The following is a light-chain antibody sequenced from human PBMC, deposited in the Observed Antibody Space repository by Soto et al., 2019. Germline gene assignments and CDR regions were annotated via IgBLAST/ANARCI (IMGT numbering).Light chain of an antibody. CDR2: GAS. CDR1: QSVSSSY. V-gene: IGKV3-20*01. Sequence: EIVLTQSPGTLSLSPGERATLSCRASQSVSSSYLAWYQQKPGQAPRLLIYGASSRATGIPDRFSGSGSGTDFMLTISRLEPEDFAVYYCQQYGSSPYSLGQGTKLEIK. J-gene: IGKJ2*03. CDR3: QQYGSSPYS.